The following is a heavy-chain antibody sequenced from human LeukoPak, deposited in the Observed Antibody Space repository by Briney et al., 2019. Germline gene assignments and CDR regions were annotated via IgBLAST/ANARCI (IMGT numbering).Heavy chain of an antibody. CDR1: GGSITNYY. D-gene: IGHD3-10*01. V-gene: IGHV4-59*01. CDR2: IYYSGST. CDR3: ARDGELYFGEGAVDI. J-gene: IGHJ3*02. Sequence: SETLSLTCTVAGGSITNYYWNWIRQPPGKGLEWIGYIYYSGSTNYNPSLKSRVTISVDTSKNQFSLKLSSVTAADTAVYYCARDGELYFGEGAVDIWGQGTMVTVSS.